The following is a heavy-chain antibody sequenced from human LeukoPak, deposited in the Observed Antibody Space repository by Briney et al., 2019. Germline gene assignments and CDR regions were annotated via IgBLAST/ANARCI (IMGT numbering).Heavy chain of an antibody. CDR3: ARATDGSGSVFDP. CDR2: IYYSGST. D-gene: IGHD3-10*01. Sequence: SETLSLTCTVSGGSISSYYWSWIRQPPGKGLEWIGYIYYSGSTNYNPSLKSRVTISVDTSKNQFSLKLSSVTAADTAVYYCARATDGSGSVFDPWGQGTLVTVSS. J-gene: IGHJ5*02. CDR1: GGSISSYY. V-gene: IGHV4-59*01.